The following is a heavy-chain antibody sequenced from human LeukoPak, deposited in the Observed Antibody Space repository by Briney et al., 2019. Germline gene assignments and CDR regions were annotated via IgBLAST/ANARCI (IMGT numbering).Heavy chain of an antibody. CDR3: AREIAAAGTSYMDV. D-gene: IGHD6-13*01. V-gene: IGHV4-59*01. CDR2: IYYSGST. CDR1: GGSISSYY. J-gene: IGHJ6*03. Sequence: SETLSLTCTVSGGSISSYYWSWIRQPPGKGLEWIGYIYYSGSTNYNPSLKSRVTISVDTSKNQFSLKLSSVTAADTAVYYCAREIAAAGTSYMDVWGKGTTVTVSS.